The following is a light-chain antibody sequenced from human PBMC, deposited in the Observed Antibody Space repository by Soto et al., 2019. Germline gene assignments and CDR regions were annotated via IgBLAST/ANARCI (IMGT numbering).Light chain of an antibody. V-gene: IGLV2-23*01. Sequence: QSALTQRASVSGSPGQSITISCSGSISDVGSFGPVSWYQHHPGQVPKLIIYEGSRRPSGVSSRFSGSKTGNTASLTITELQAEDEANYYCCSYVGARTYVFGTGTKVTVL. CDR1: ISDVGSFGP. CDR3: CSYVGARTYV. CDR2: EGS. J-gene: IGLJ1*01.